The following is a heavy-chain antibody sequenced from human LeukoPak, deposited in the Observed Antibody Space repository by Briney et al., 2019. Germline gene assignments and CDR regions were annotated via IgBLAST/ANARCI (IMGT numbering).Heavy chain of an antibody. J-gene: IGHJ4*02. Sequence: GESLQISCKGSGYSFTSYWIGWVRQLPGKGLEWMGVVSPGDSDTRYSPSFQGQVTISADKSISTAYLQWSSLKASDTAMYYCARHLGDSSGYYYRTMYYFDYWGQGTLVTVSS. CDR3: ARHLGDSSGYYYRTMYYFDY. V-gene: IGHV5-51*01. D-gene: IGHD3-22*01. CDR1: GYSFTSYW. CDR2: VSPGDSDT.